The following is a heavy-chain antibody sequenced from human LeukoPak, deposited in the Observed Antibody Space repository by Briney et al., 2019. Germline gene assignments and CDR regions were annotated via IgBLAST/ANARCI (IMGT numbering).Heavy chain of an antibody. CDR3: ARGRFGEPKDY. Sequence: SQTLSLTCTVSGGSISSGGYYWSWIRQHPGKGLEWIGYFYYSGSTYYNPSLKSRVTISVDTSKNQFSLKLSSVTAADTAVYYCARGRFGEPKDYWGQGTPVTVSS. D-gene: IGHD3-10*01. V-gene: IGHV4-31*03. CDR2: FYYSGST. J-gene: IGHJ4*02. CDR1: GGSISSGGYY.